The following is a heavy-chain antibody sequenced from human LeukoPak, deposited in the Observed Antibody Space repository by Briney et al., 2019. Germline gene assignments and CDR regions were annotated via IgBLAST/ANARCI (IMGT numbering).Heavy chain of an antibody. J-gene: IGHJ4*02. CDR3: ARRYYYGSGSYYPFDY. D-gene: IGHD3-10*01. Sequence: SETLSLTCTVSGGSISSSSYYWGWIRQPPGKGLEWIGSIYYSGSTYYNPSLKSRVTISVDTSKSQFSLKLSSVTAADTAVYYCARRYYYGSGSYYPFDYWGQGTLVTVSS. V-gene: IGHV4-39*01. CDR1: GGSISSSSYY. CDR2: IYYSGST.